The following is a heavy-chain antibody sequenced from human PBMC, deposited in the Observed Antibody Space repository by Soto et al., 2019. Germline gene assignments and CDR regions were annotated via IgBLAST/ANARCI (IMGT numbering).Heavy chain of an antibody. CDR2: MNPHSGDT. CDR1: GYTFTSSD. J-gene: IGHJ6*02. Sequence: ASVKVSCKASGYTFTSSDINWVRQATGQGLEWMGWMNPHSGDTGYAQKFRGRVLMTRNTSIRTAYMELSSLRSEDTAVYYCVSEAYHSASGSYLPSSSYDALDVRXRG. D-gene: IGHD3-10*01. V-gene: IGHV1-8*01. CDR3: VSEAYHSASGSYLPSSSYDALDV.